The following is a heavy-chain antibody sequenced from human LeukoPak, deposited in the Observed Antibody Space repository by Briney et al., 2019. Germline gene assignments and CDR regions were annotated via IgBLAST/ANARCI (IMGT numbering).Heavy chain of an antibody. Sequence: GGSLRLSCTASGFPFSDYSMNWVRQAPGKGLEWISYIGISSGNTKYADSVKGRFTISADNAKNSLYLQMNSLQVEDTAVYYCARDHNYAFDNWGQGTLVSVSS. CDR1: GFPFSDYS. CDR3: ARDHNYAFDN. D-gene: IGHD1-1*01. V-gene: IGHV3-48*04. CDR2: IGISSGNT. J-gene: IGHJ4*02.